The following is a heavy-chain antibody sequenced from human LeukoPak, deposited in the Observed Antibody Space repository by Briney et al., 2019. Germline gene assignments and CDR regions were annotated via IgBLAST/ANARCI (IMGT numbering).Heavy chain of an antibody. J-gene: IGHJ4*02. CDR2: ISSSGSTI. CDR1: GFTFSSYE. CDR3: ARAHYTYYYDSSGYYYLADY. Sequence: GGSLRLSCAAAGFTFSSYEMNWVRQAPGKGLEWVSYISSSGSTIYYADSVKGRFTISRDNAKNSLYLQMNSLRAEDTAVYYCARAHYTYYYDSSGYYYLADYWGQGTLVTVSS. V-gene: IGHV3-48*03. D-gene: IGHD3-22*01.